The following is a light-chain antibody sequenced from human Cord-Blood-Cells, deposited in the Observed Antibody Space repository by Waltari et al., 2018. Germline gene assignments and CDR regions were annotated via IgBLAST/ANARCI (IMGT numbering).Light chain of an antibody. CDR1: QSISSW. CDR2: KAS. J-gene: IGKJ3*01. CDR3: QQYNRPFT. V-gene: IGKV1-5*03. Sequence: DIQMTQSPSTLSASVGDRVTITCRASQSISSWLAWYQQKPGKAPKLLIYKASSLESGVPSRFSGSGSGTEFTLTISSLQPEDFATYYCQQYNRPFTFGPGTKVDIK.